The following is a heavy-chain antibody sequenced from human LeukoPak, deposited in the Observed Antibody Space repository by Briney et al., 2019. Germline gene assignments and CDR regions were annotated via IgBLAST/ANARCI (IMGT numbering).Heavy chain of an antibody. CDR2: ISWNSGSI. D-gene: IGHD3-22*01. V-gene: IGHV3-9*01. CDR1: GFTFDDYA. CDR3: AKDIYYYDSSGIYGMDV. Sequence: GRSLRLSCAASGFTFDDYAMHWVRQAPGKGLEWVSGISWNSGSIGYADSVKGRFTISRDNAKNSLYLQMNSLRAEDTALYYCAKDIYYYDSSGIYGMDVWGQGTTVTVSS. J-gene: IGHJ6*02.